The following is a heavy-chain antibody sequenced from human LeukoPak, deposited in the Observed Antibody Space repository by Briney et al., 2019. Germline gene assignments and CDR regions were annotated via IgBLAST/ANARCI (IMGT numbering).Heavy chain of an antibody. CDR2: IYYSGST. CDR1: GGSISSGGYS. Sequence: SETLSLTCTVSGGSISSGGYSWSWIRQHPGKGLEWIGYIYYSGSTYYNPSLKSRVTISVDTSKNQFSLKLSSVTAADTAVYYCARDFTYYDSSGYPTHAFDIWGQGTMVTVSS. CDR3: ARDFTYYDSSGYPTHAFDI. V-gene: IGHV4-31*03. D-gene: IGHD3-22*01. J-gene: IGHJ3*02.